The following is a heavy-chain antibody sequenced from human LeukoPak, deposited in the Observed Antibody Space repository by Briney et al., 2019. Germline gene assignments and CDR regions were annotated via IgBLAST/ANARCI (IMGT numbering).Heavy chain of an antibody. CDR3: AKDPRTTANYYYYYMDV. J-gene: IGHJ6*03. Sequence: GGSLKLSCAASGFTFSSYGMHWVRQPPGKGLEWVAFISYDGINKYYADSVKGRFTISRDNPRYTLHLQMNRLRTEDTAVYYCAKDPRTTANYYYYYMDVWGKGTAVTVSS. V-gene: IGHV3-30*02. CDR1: GFTFSSYG. CDR2: ISYDGINK. D-gene: IGHD1-1*01.